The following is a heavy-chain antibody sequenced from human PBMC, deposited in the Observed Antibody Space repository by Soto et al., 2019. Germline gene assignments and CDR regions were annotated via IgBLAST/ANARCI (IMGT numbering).Heavy chain of an antibody. V-gene: IGHV1-69*13. CDR2: IIPIFGTA. CDR3: ARFSYSNYDFDY. Sequence: SVKVSCKASGGTFSSYAISWVRQAPGQGLEWMGGIIPIFGTANYAQKFQGRVTITADESTSTAYMELSSLRSEDTAVYYCARFSYSNYDFDYWGQGTLVTVSS. J-gene: IGHJ4*02. CDR1: GGTFSSYA. D-gene: IGHD4-4*01.